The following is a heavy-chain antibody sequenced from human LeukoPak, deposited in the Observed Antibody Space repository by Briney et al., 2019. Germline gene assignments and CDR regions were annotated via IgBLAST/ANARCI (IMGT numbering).Heavy chain of an antibody. CDR3: AKHRHSDFDNYFDY. J-gene: IGHJ4*02. D-gene: IGHD3-22*01. V-gene: IGHV3-23*01. CDR2: ISESGFTT. CDR1: AFTFSSYA. Sequence: LSXXASAFTFSSYAMSWVRQAPGKGLEWVSGISESGFTTYYADSVKGRFTISRDYSKDTLYLQISSLRAEDAAVYYCAKHRHSDFDNYFDYWGQGTLVTVSS.